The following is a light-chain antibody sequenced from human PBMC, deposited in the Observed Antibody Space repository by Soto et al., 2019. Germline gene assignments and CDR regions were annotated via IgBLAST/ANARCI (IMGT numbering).Light chain of an antibody. CDR1: QSVSSSY. CDR3: QQYGSSQIT. Sequence: EIVLTQSPGTLSLSPGERATLSCRASQSVSSSYLAWYQQQPGQAPRLLIYGAYSIATGIPDRFSGSGSGTDFTLTISTLEPEDFAVYYCQQYGSSQITFGQGTRLEIK. CDR2: GAY. J-gene: IGKJ5*01. V-gene: IGKV3-20*01.